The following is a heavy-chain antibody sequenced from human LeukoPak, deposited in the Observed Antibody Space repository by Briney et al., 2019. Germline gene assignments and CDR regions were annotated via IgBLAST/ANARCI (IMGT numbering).Heavy chain of an antibody. CDR3: ARGPVLRYLDWPPHFDY. V-gene: IGHV4-34*01. CDR2: INHSGST. CDR1: GGSFSGYY. D-gene: IGHD3-9*01. Sequence: SGTLSLTCAVYGGSFSGYYWSWIRQPPGKGLEWIGEINHSGSTNYNPSLKSRVTISVDTSKNQFSLKLSSVTAADTAVYYCARGPVLRYLDWPPHFDYWGQGTLVTVSS. J-gene: IGHJ4*02.